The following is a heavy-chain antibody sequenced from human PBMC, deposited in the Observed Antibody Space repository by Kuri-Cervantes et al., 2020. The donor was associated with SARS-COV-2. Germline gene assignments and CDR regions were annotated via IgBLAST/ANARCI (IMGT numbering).Heavy chain of an antibody. D-gene: IGHD2-2*01. CDR3: ARDSREYCSSTSCSWFDP. J-gene: IGHJ5*02. V-gene: IGHV3-48*01. Sequence: GGSLRLSCAASGFTFSSYSMNWVRQAPGKGLEWVSYISSSSSTIYYADSVKGRFTISRDNAKNSLYLQMNSLRAEDTAVYYCARDSREYCSSTSCSWFDPWGQGTLVTVSS. CDR1: GFTFSSYS. CDR2: ISSSSSTI.